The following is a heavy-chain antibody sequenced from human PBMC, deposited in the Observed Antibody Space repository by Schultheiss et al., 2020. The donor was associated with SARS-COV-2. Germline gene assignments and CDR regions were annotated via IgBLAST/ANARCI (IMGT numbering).Heavy chain of an antibody. J-gene: IGHJ4*02. D-gene: IGHD3-10*01. CDR3: ARDNSNYYGSGSYWVY. Sequence: GGSLRLSCTASGFTFGDYAMSWFRQAPGKGLEWVAVISYDGSNKYYADSVKGRFTISRDNSKNTLYLQMNSLRAEDTAVYYCARDNSNYYGSGSYWVYWGQGTLVTVSS. CDR1: GFTFGDYA. CDR2: ISYDGSNK. V-gene: IGHV3-30*01.